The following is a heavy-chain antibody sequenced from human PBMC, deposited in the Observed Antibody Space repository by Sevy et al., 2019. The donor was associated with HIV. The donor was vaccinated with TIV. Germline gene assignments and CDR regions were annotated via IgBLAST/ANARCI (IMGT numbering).Heavy chain of an antibody. V-gene: IGHV3-15*01. CDR3: ITYPRITTTGTGGFDP. D-gene: IGHD6-13*01. J-gene: IGHJ5*02. Sequence: GGSLRLSCAASGFTFSDAWMGWVRQAAGKGLECVGRIKSKSDGGTVEHAAPVKGRFTFSRDDSKDTLYLQMNSLKTEDTAVYFCITYPRITTTGTGGFDPWGQGTLVTVSS. CDR1: GFTFSDAW. CDR2: IKSKSDGGTV.